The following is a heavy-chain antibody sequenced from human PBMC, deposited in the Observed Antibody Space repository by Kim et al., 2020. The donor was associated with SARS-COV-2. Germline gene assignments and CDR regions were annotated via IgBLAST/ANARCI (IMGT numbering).Heavy chain of an antibody. CDR2: IYYSGST. D-gene: IGHD4-17*01. CDR1: GGSISSYY. J-gene: IGHJ5*02. V-gene: IGHV4-59*13. CDR3: ARDQRVDYGGNSGWFDP. Sequence: SETLSLTCTVSGGSISSYYWSWIRQPPGKGLEWIGYIYYSGSTNYNPSLKSRVTISVDTSKNQFSLKLSSVTAADTAVYYCARDQRVDYGGNSGWFDPWGQGTLVTVSS.